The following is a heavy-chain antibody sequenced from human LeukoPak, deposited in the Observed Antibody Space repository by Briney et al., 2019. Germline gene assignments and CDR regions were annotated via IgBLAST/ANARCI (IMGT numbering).Heavy chain of an antibody. CDR1: GGSISSYY. CDR2: IYTSGST. V-gene: IGHV4-4*07. Sequence: PSETLSLTCTVSGGSISSYYWSWIRQPAGKGLEWIGRIYTSGSTNYNPSLKSRVTMSVDTSKNQFSLKLSSVTAADTAVYYCARVGYCSSTSCYNLDYWGQGTLVTVSS. D-gene: IGHD2-2*02. J-gene: IGHJ4*02. CDR3: ARVGYCSSTSCYNLDY.